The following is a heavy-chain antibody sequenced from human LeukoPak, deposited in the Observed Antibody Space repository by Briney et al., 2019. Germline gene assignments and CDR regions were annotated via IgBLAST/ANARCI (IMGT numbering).Heavy chain of an antibody. J-gene: IGHJ4*02. CDR1: GFTFSSCG. CDR3: AKDHLWGYGYYFDY. D-gene: IGHD5-18*01. Sequence: GGSLRLSCAAPGFTFSSCGMQWVRQAPGKGLEWVAVISFDGSDKYYADSVKGRFTISRDNSKNTLYLQMNSLRAEDTAVYYCAKDHLWGYGYYFDYWGQGTLVTVSS. CDR2: ISFDGSDK. V-gene: IGHV3-30*18.